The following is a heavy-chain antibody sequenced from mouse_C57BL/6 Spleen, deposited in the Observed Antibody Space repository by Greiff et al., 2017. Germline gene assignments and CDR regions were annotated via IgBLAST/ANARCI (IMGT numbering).Heavy chain of an antibody. CDR2: IYPSDSET. V-gene: IGHV1-61*01. J-gene: IGHJ2*01. D-gene: IGHD1-1*01. CDR1: GYTFTSYW. CDR3: ARLLYGSSLYFDY. Sequence: VQLQQPGAELVRPGSSVKLSCKASGYTFTSYWMDWVKQRPGQGLEWIGNIYPSDSETHYNQKFKDKATFTVDKSSSTAYMQLSSLTSEDSAVYYCARLLYGSSLYFDYWGQGTTLTVSS.